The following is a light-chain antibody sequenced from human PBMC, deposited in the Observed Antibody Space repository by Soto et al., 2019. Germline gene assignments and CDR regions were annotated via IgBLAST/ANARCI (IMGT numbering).Light chain of an antibody. J-gene: IGLJ1*01. Sequence: QSALTQPASVSGSPGQSFTLSCSATSSDISGYNYVSWYQQHPGEAPKLIIYDVNNRPSGVSNRFSGSTSGNTASLTISGLQAEDEADYYCSSYTSTTTLVVFGTGTKLTVL. CDR2: DVN. CDR3: SSYTSTTTLVV. V-gene: IGLV2-14*03. CDR1: SSDISGYNY.